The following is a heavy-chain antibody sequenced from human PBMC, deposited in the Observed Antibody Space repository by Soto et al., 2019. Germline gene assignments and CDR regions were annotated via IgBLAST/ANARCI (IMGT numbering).Heavy chain of an antibody. CDR3: ARAYSSSSGYMDV. V-gene: IGHV3-21*01. Sequence: LSLTCAASGFTFSSYSMNWVRQAPGKGLEWVSSISSSSSYIYYADSVKGRFTISRDNAKNSLYLQMNSLRAEDTAVYYCARAYSSSSGYMDVWGKGTTVTVSS. CDR1: GFTFSSYS. D-gene: IGHD6-6*01. J-gene: IGHJ6*03. CDR2: ISSSSSYI.